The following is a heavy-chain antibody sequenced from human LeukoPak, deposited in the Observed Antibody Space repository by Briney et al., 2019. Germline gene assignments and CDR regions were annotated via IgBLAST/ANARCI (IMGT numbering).Heavy chain of an antibody. CDR3: AKDKVANFEVKKGSGMDL. CDR2: ITWNGGSI. D-gene: IGHD3-3*01. Sequence: PGGSLRLSCAASGFTFDDYAMHWVRQVPGKGLEWVSGITWNGGSIHYADSVRGRFTISRDNAKNSLYLQMNSLRADDTALYYCAKDKVANFEVKKGSGMDLWGQGTTVTVSS. V-gene: IGHV3-9*01. CDR1: GFTFDDYA. J-gene: IGHJ6*02.